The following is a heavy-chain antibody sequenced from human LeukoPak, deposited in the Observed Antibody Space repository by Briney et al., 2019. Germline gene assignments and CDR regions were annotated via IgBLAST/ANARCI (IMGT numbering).Heavy chain of an antibody. CDR2: IIPIFGTA. D-gene: IGHD3-22*01. Sequence: ASVKVSCKASGGTFSSYAISWVRQAPGQGLEWMGGIIPIFGTANYAQKFQGRVTITADKSTSTAYMELSSLRSEDTAVYYCARLQIHYYDSSGYYYYYMDVWGKGTTVTVSS. CDR3: ARLQIHYYDSSGYYYYYMDV. V-gene: IGHV1-69*06. J-gene: IGHJ6*03. CDR1: GGTFSSYA.